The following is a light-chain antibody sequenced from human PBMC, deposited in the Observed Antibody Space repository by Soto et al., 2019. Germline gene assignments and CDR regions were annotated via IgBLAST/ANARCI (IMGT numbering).Light chain of an antibody. J-gene: IGKJ4*01. CDR1: QSISSW. CDR2: KAS. CDR3: QQYNSYPLT. V-gene: IGKV1-5*03. Sequence: DIQMTQSPSTLSASVGDRVTITCRASQSISSWLAWYQQKPGKAPNLLIYKASSLESVVPSRFSGSGSGTEFTLTISSLQPDDCATYYCQQYNSYPLTFGGGTKVEIK.